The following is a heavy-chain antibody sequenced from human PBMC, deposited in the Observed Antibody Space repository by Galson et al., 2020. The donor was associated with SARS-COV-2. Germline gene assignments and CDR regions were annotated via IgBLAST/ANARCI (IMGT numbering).Heavy chain of an antibody. CDR3: AKSVWGSYRDGFDI. V-gene: IGHV3-23*01. Sequence: GESLKISCAASGFSFSDYAMNWVRQAPGKGLEWVSVISGTSTYTYHAASVKGRFTISRDNSKNTLNLHMNSLRAEDTAVYYCAKSVWGSYRDGFDIWGRGTMVTVSS. J-gene: IGHJ3*02. CDR1: GFSFSDYA. CDR2: ISGTSTYT. D-gene: IGHD3-16*02.